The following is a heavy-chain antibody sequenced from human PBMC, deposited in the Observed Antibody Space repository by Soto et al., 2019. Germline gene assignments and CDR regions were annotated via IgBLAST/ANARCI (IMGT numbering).Heavy chain of an antibody. J-gene: IGHJ6*02. Sequence: QVQLVQSGAEVKKPGSSVKVSCKASGGTFSSYAISWVRQAPGQGLEWMGGIIPIFGTANYAQKFQGRVTIRPDESTSTAYMELGSRGSEDTDVYYCAIPDRVSTSGYLGMDGWGPRTTVTVCS. CDR3: AIPDRVSTSGYLGMDG. CDR1: GGTFSSYA. CDR2: IIPIFGTA. D-gene: IGHD2-2*01. V-gene: IGHV1-69*05.